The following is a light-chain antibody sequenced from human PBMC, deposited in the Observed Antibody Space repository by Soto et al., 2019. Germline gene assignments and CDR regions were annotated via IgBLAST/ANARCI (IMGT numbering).Light chain of an antibody. J-gene: IGKJ4*01. CDR1: QSVSSSN. CDR3: QQYGSSPLT. Sequence: EIVLTQSPATLSLSPGERATLSCGASQSVSSSNLAWYQRKPGLAPRLLIYDASSRASGVPDRFSGVGSGTDFTLTISRLEPEDFAVYYCQQYGSSPLTFGGGTKVEIK. V-gene: IGKV3D-20*01. CDR2: DAS.